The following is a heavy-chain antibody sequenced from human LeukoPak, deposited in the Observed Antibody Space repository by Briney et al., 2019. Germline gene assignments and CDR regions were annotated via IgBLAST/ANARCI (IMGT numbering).Heavy chain of an antibody. CDR1: GYTFTSYD. Sequence: ASVKVSCKASGYTFTSYDISWVRQAPGQGLEWMGWISAYNGNTNYAQKLQGRVTMTTDTSTSTAYMELRSLRSDDTAVYYCARWSITMVRGAFDYWGQGTLVTVSS. D-gene: IGHD3-10*01. V-gene: IGHV1-18*01. CDR2: ISAYNGNT. J-gene: IGHJ4*02. CDR3: ARWSITMVRGAFDY.